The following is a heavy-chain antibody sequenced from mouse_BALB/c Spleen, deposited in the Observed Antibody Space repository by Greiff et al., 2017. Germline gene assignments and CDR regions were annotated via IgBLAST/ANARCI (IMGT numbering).Heavy chain of an antibody. CDR2: IWAGGST. CDR3: ARNLPYYYAMDY. D-gene: IGHD5-1*01. J-gene: IGHJ4*01. CDR1: GFSLTSYG. Sequence: VQLQESGPGLVAPSQSLSITCTVSGFSLTSYGVHWVRQPPGKGLEWLGVIWAGGSTNYNSALMSRLSISKDNSKSQVFLKMNSLQTDDTAMYYCARNLPYYYAMDYWGQGTSVTVSS. V-gene: IGHV2-9*02.